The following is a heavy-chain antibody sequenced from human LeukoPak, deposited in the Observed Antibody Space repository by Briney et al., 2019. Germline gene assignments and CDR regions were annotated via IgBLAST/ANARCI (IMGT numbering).Heavy chain of an antibody. CDR3: ARSVVTLYWYFDL. J-gene: IGHJ2*01. V-gene: IGHV4-59*01. D-gene: IGHD4-23*01. CDR2: ISYSGST. Sequence: SETLSLTCTVSGASIRTSYWTWIRQPPGKGLEWIAYISYSGSTTYNPSLKSRVTISLDTSKNQFSLKLSSVTTADTAVYYCARSVVTLYWYFDLWGRGTLVTVSS. CDR1: GASIRTSY.